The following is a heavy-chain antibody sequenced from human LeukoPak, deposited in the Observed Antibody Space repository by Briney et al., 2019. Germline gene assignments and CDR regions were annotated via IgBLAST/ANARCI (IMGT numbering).Heavy chain of an antibody. CDR1: GFTLSDHD. D-gene: IGHD3-16*02. J-gene: IGHJ4*02. V-gene: IGHV3-13*01. CDR3: ARALEGNDRPLDS. CDR2: IDTAGDT. Sequence: PGGSLRLSCAASGFTLSDHDMHWVRQATGKGLEWVSGIDTAGDTYYPGSVKGRFTISREDAKNSLYLQMNNLRPGDTAVYYCARALEGNDRPLDSWGQGTLVTVSS.